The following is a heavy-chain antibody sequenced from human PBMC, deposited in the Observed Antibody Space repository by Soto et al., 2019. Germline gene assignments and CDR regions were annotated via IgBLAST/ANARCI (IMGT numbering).Heavy chain of an antibody. V-gene: IGHV1-24*01. Sequence: GASVKVSCKVSGYTLTELSMHWVRQAPGKGLEWMGGFDPEDSETIYAKNFQGRFTRTEDTFTDTAYLELSSLRFEDTAVYYCASFRVVYYYDSIYHLERWYFDLWGRGTLVTVSS. J-gene: IGHJ2*01. D-gene: IGHD3-22*01. CDR3: ASFRVVYYYDSIYHLERWYFDL. CDR1: GYTLTELS. CDR2: FDPEDSET.